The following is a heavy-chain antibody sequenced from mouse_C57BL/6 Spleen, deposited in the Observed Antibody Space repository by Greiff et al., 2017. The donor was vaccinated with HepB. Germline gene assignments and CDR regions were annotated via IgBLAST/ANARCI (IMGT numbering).Heavy chain of an antibody. Sequence: QVQLKESGPGLVQPSQSLSITCTVSGFSLTSYGVHWVRQSPGKGLEWLGVIWSGGSTDYNAAFISRLSISKDNSKSQVFFKMNSLQADDTAIYYCARGYDGYYGPWFAYWGQGTLVTVSA. CDR1: GFSLTSYG. CDR2: IWSGGST. J-gene: IGHJ3*01. V-gene: IGHV2-2*01. D-gene: IGHD2-3*01. CDR3: ARGYDGYYGPWFAY.